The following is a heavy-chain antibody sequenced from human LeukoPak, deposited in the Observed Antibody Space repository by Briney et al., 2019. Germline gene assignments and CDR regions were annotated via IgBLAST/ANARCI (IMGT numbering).Heavy chain of an antibody. J-gene: IGHJ4*02. V-gene: IGHV5-51*01. CDR3: ARSAFGMGPDY. CDR2: IYPGDSDT. CDR1: GYRFTSYW. D-gene: IGHD3-3*02. Sequence: GESLKISCKGSGYRFTSYWIAWVRQMPGKGLEWMGIIYPGDSDTRYSPSFKGQVTISADKSISTAYLQWSSLKASDTAMYYCARSAFGMGPDYWGQGTLVTVSS.